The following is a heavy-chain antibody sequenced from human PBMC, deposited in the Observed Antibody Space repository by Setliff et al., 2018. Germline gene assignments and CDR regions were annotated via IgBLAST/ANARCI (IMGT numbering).Heavy chain of an antibody. J-gene: IGHJ1*01. D-gene: IGHD6-19*01. CDR2: INAGNGNI. CDR1: GYTFSSYA. Sequence: ASVKVSCKASGYTFSSYAIHWVRQAPGQGLEWMGWINAGNGNIRYSQNFQGRVTITADKSTSTAYMELSSLRSEDTAVYYCARDPWQWLTTFTSAEYFQHWGQGTLVTVSS. CDR3: ARDPWQWLTTFTSAEYFQH. V-gene: IGHV1-3*01.